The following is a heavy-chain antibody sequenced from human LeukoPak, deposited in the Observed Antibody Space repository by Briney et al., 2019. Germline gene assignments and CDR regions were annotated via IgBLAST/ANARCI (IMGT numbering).Heavy chain of an antibody. CDR3: ARQVGSWDFDY. CDR2: IIPGFGAA. Sequence: ASVKVSCKASGGTISSYAINWVRQAPGQGLEWMGGIIPGFGAANYAHKFQGRATITADQSTNTAYMELSSLRSEDTAMYYCARQVGSWDFDYWGQGTLVTVSS. V-gene: IGHV1-69*13. J-gene: IGHJ4*02. CDR1: GGTISSYA. D-gene: IGHD3-10*01.